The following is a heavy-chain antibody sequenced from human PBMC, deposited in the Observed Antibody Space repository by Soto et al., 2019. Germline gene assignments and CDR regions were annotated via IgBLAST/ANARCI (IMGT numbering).Heavy chain of an antibody. D-gene: IGHD2-8*01. V-gene: IGHV3-30*18. CDR3: AKPTCINGVCPNYFDS. J-gene: IGHJ4*02. Sequence: QVQLVESGGGVVQPGRSLRLSCAASGFTFSTSGMHWVRQARGKGLEWVAVISYDGTNEYYAESVTGRFTISKDNSKNTLYLQMNSLRVEDTAVYYCAKPTCINGVCPNYFDSWGQGTLVTVSS. CDR1: GFTFSTSG. CDR2: ISYDGTNE.